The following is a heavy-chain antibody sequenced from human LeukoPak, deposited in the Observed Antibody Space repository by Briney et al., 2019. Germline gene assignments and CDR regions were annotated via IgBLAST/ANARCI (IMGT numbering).Heavy chain of an antibody. D-gene: IGHD5-12*01. V-gene: IGHV3-30*18. Sequence: PGGSLRLSCAASGFTFSSYGMHWVRQAPGKGLEWVAVISYDGSNKYYADSVKGRFTISRDNSKNTLYLQMNSLRAEDTAVYYCAKDQGYGRATKNNDAFDIWGQGTMVTVSS. CDR2: ISYDGSNK. CDR3: AKDQGYGRATKNNDAFDI. CDR1: GFTFSSYG. J-gene: IGHJ3*02.